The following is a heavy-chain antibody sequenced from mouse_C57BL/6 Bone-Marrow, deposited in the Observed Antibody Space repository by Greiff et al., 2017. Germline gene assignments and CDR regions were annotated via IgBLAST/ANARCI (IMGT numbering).Heavy chain of an antibody. V-gene: IGHV5-12*01. Sequence: EVQLVESGRGLVQPGGSLKLSCAASGFTFSDYYMYWVRQTPEKRLEWVAYISNGGGSTYYPDTVKGRFTISRDNAKNTLYMQMSSLTSEDTAVYYCARHSDYWGQGTSVTVSS. CDR1: GFTFSDYY. J-gene: IGHJ4*01. CDR3: ARHSDY. CDR2: ISNGGGST.